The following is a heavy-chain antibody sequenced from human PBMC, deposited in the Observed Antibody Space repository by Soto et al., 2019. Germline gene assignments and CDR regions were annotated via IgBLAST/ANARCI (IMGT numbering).Heavy chain of an antibody. D-gene: IGHD3-22*01. CDR3: ARDLQVDYDSSGYYYSPNWFDP. Sequence: PGGSLRLSCAASGFTFSSYSMNWVRQAPGKGLEWVSSISSSSSYIYYADSVKGRFTISRDNAKNSLYLQMNSLRAEDTAVYYCARDLQVDYDSSGYYYSPNWFDPWGQGTLVTVSS. CDR2: ISSSSSYI. J-gene: IGHJ5*02. V-gene: IGHV3-21*01. CDR1: GFTFSSYS.